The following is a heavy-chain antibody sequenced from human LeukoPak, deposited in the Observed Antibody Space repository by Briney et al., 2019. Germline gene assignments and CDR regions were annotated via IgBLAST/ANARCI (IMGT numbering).Heavy chain of an antibody. J-gene: IGHJ6*03. D-gene: IGHD2-2*01. CDR2: IIPIFGTA. Sequence: SVKVSCKASGYTFTSYGISWVRQAPGQGLEWMGGIIPIFGTANYAQKFQGRVTITADESTSTAYMELSSLRSEDTAVYYCARGRGYCSSTSCPSTTGYYMDVWGKGTTVTVSS. CDR1: GYTFTSYG. CDR3: ARGRGYCSSTSCPSTTGYYMDV. V-gene: IGHV1-69*13.